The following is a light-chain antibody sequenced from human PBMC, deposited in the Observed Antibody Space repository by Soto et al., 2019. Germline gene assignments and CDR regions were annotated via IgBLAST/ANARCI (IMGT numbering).Light chain of an antibody. CDR3: QQYHNWWT. CDR1: QSVSSN. V-gene: IGKV3-15*01. CDR2: GAS. Sequence: EILLTQSPGTLSLSPGERATLWCRASQSVSSNLVWYQQKPGQAPRLLIYGASTRVTGIPARFSGSGSGTEFTLTISSLQSEDFAVYYCQQYHNWWTFGQGTKVDIK. J-gene: IGKJ1*01.